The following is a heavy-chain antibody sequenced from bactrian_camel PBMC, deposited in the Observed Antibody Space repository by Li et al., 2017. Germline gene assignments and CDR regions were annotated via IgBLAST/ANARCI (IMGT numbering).Heavy chain of an antibody. CDR1: GFTFRSYV. V-gene: IGHV3S40*01. D-gene: IGHD2*01. CDR3: AADLYGGVWDTTLRIFGY. J-gene: IGHJ6*01. Sequence: DVQLVESGGGLVQPGESLRLSCAASGFTFRSYVMSWVRQAPGKGLEWVSVIGSGGGSIYHADPVKGRFTISRDNAKNTLYLQIDSLKLEDTAMYYCAADLYGGVWDTTLRIFGYWGQGTQVTVS. CDR2: IGSGGGSI.